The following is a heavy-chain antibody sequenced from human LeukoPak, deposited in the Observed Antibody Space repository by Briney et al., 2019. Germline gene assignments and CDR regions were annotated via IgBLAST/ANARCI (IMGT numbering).Heavy chain of an antibody. Sequence: GGSLRLSCAAPGFTISTYGMSGVRQAPGKGLEWVSSISGGTTYYADSVKGRFTISRDNSKNTVSLQMNSLRAEDTAVHYCAKSFYHSRNYWGQGTLVTVSS. J-gene: IGHJ4*02. CDR1: GFTISTYG. CDR3: AKSFYHSRNY. CDR2: ISGGTT. D-gene: IGHD2/OR15-2a*01. V-gene: IGHV3-23*01.